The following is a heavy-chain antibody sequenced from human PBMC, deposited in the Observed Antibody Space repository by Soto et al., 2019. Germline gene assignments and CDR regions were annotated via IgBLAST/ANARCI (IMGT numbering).Heavy chain of an antibody. CDR3: ARAGADMGLYYYYGMDV. V-gene: IGHV3-48*02. D-gene: IGHD5-18*01. CDR2: ISSSSSTI. CDR1: GFSFSSYW. Sequence: GGSLRLSCAASGFSFSSYWVTWVRQAPGKGLEWVSYISSSSSTIYYADSMKGRFTISRDNAKNSLYLQMNSLRDEDTAVYYCARAGADMGLYYYYGMDVWGQGTTVTVSS. J-gene: IGHJ6*02.